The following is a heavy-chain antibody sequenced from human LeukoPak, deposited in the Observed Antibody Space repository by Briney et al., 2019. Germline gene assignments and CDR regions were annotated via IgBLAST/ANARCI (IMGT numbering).Heavy chain of an antibody. CDR3: ARDEMAYGEMWYGMDV. J-gene: IGHJ6*02. CDR2: ISSSSSTI. D-gene: IGHD4-17*01. V-gene: IGHV3-48*02. CDR1: GFTFSSYS. Sequence: GGSLRLSCAASGFTFSSYSMNWVRQAPGKGLEWVSYISSSSSTIYYADSVKGRFTISRDNAKNSLYLQMNSLRDEDTAVYYCARDEMAYGEMWYGMDVWGQGTTVTVSS.